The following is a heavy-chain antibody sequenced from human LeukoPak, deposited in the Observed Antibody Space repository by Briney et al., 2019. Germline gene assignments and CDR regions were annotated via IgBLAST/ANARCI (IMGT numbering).Heavy chain of an antibody. V-gene: IGHV1-18*04. CDR3: ARGYDSSVDFDY. Sequence: ASVKVSCKASGYTFTSNYIHWVRQAPGQGLEWMGWISAYNGNTNYAQKLQGRVTMTTDTSTSTAYMELRSLRSDDTAVYYCARGYDSSVDFDYWGQGTLVTVSS. J-gene: IGHJ4*02. CDR2: ISAYNGNT. D-gene: IGHD3-22*01. CDR1: GYTFTSNY.